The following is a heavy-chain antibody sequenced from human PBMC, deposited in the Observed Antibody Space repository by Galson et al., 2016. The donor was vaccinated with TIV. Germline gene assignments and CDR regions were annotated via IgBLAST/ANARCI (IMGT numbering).Heavy chain of an antibody. CDR3: ARTPLILWGAFGS. V-gene: IGHV2-70*04. D-gene: IGHD3-9*01. Sequence: PALVKPTQTLTLTCTLSGFSLRTSGVRVSWIRQPPGKALEWLARIDWDGGNFYSTSLKTRLTISKDTSKNQVVLTMTNMDPVDTALYYCARTPLILWGAFGSGGQGTMVTVSS. J-gene: IGHJ3*02. CDR2: IDWDGGN. CDR1: GFSLRTSGVR.